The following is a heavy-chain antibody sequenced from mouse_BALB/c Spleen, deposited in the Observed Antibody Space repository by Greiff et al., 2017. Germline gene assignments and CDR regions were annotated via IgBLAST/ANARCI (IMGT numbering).Heavy chain of an antibody. CDR1: GYTFTSYW. J-gene: IGHJ4*01. CDR2: INPSTGYT. Sequence: QVQLQQSGAELAKPGASVKMSCKASGYTFTSYWMHWVKQRPGQGLEWIGYINPSTGYTEYNQKFKDKATLTADKSSSTAYMQLSSLTSEDSAVYYCARSVYRYYAMDYWGQGTSVTVSS. V-gene: IGHV1-7*01. CDR3: ARSVYRYYAMDY. D-gene: IGHD2-14*01.